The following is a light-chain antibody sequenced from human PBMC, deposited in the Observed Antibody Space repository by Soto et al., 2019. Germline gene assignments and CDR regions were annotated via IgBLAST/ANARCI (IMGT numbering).Light chain of an antibody. J-gene: IGLJ3*02. Sequence: QSALTQPASVSGSPGQSITISCTGTSSDVGGYNYVSWNQQHPGKAPKLMIYGVSNRPSGVSNRFSGSKSGNTASLTISGLQAEDEADYYCSSYTSSSRVFGGGTKLTVL. CDR3: SSYTSSSRV. CDR1: SSDVGGYNY. CDR2: GVS. V-gene: IGLV2-14*01.